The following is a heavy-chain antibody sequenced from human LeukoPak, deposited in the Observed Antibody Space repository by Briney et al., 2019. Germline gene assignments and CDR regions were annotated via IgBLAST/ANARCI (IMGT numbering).Heavy chain of an antibody. CDR3: TTIGGLGTDDY. V-gene: IGHV3-48*04. Sequence: PGGSLRLSCAASGYTFSVYTMNWVRQSPGKGLEWVSHISSSGSTIYYLDSVEGRFTISRDNAKNSLYLQMNRLRAEYTAVYFCTTIGGLGTDDYWGQGTLVTVSS. CDR2: ISSSGSTI. D-gene: IGHD7-27*01. J-gene: IGHJ4*02. CDR1: GYTFSVYT.